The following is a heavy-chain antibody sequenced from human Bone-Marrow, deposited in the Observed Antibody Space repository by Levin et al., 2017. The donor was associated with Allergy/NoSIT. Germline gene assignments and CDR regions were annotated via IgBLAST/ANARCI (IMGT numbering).Heavy chain of an antibody. J-gene: IGHJ4*02. CDR3: ARVLSGYDYGDSLDY. CDR1: GFSFSIYW. D-gene: IGHD5-12*01. CDR2: IKEDGSIN. V-gene: IGHV3-7*01. Sequence: ETLSLTCAASGFSFSIYWMTWVRQAPGQGLEWVAYIKEDGSINYYVDSVKGRFTIYRDNAKNSLYLQMNSLRAEDTAVYYCARVLSGYDYGDSLDYWGQGTLVTVSS.